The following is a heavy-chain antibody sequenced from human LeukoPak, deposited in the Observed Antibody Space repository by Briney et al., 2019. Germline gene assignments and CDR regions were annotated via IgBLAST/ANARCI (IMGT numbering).Heavy chain of an antibody. D-gene: IGHD3-16*02. J-gene: IGHJ4*02. CDR3: ARPTPGEFSFLIDY. V-gene: IGHV3-30*01. Sequence: QSGGSLRLSCAASGFTFSNYAMHWVRQAPGQGLEWVAIISNDGSDERSADSVKGRFTISRDNSKNKLYLQMNSLRADDTAVYYCARPTPGEFSFLIDYWGQGTLVTVSS. CDR2: ISNDGSDE. CDR1: GFTFSNYA.